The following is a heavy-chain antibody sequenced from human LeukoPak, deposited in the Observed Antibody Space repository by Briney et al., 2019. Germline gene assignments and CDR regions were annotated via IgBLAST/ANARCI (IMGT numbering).Heavy chain of an antibody. Sequence: SEKVSCKASGYTLTGYYIHWVRQAPGHGLEWIGWINPNTGGTNYAQKFQGCVTMTRDTSINTAYMGLSRLRSDDTAVYYCARVQQDCQTSLGVLRCAFDIWGQGTMVTVSS. CDR3: ARVQQDCQTSLGVLRCAFDI. CDR1: GYTLTGYY. D-gene: IGHD3-16*01. CDR2: INPNTGGT. V-gene: IGHV1-2*04. J-gene: IGHJ3*02.